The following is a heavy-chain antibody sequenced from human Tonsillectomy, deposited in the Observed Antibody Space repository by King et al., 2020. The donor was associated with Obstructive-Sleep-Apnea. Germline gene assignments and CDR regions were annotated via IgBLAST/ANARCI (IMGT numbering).Heavy chain of an antibody. CDR2: ISSSSSYI. CDR1: GFTFSSYS. D-gene: IGHD3-10*01. CDR3: ARPEAPLLWFGEEGMDV. J-gene: IGHJ6*02. V-gene: IGHV3-21*01. Sequence: VQLVESGGGLVKPGGSLRISCAASGFTFSSYSMNWVRQAPGKGLEWVSSISSSSSYIYYADSVKGRFTISRDNAKNSLYLQMNSLRAEDTAVYYCARPEAPLLWFGEEGMDVWGQGTTVTVSS.